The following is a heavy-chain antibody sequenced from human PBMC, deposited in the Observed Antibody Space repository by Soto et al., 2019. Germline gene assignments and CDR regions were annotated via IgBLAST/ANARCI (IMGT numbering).Heavy chain of an antibody. CDR1: GFTFSSYA. Sequence: GESLKISCAASGFTFSSYAMHWVRQAPGKGLEWVAIISYDGSNKYYADSVMGRFTISRDNSKNTLYLQMNSQRAEDTAVYYWARELGIGDDAFDIWGQGTMVTVSS. D-gene: IGHD3-10*01. V-gene: IGHV3-30*04. J-gene: IGHJ3*02. CDR2: ISYDGSNK. CDR3: ARELGIGDDAFDI.